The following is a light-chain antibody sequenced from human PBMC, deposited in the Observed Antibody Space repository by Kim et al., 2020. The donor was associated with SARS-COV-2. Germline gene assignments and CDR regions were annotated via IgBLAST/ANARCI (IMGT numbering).Light chain of an antibody. CDR1: QSVSSTY. CDR3: QQYGSSPLLT. CDR2: GAS. J-gene: IGKJ5*01. Sequence: PGDSATLSCRASQSVSSTYLAWYQQKLGQSPTLLIYGASSRATGIPDRFSGSGSETDFTLTISRLEPEDFAVYYCQQYGSSPLLTFGQGTRLEIK. V-gene: IGKV3-20*01.